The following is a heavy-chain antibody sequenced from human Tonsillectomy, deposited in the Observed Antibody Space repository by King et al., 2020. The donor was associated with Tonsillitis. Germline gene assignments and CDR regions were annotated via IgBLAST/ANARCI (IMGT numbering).Heavy chain of an antibody. CDR3: ARVLSHTDAFDI. Sequence: VQLQESGPGLVKPSETLSLTCSVSGSSISSDYFWGWIRQPPGMGLGWIGTVYHSGSTYYNPSLKSRVTISVDTSKNQFSLKLSSVTAADTAVYYCARVLSHTDAFDIWGQGTMVTVSS. D-gene: IGHD2/OR15-2a*01. J-gene: IGHJ3*02. V-gene: IGHV4-38-2*02. CDR2: VYHSGST. CDR1: GSSISSDYF.